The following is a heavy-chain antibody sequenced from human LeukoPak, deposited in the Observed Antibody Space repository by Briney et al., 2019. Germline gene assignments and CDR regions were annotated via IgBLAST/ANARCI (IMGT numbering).Heavy chain of an antibody. CDR3: AKDNPATYYDILTGYPYFDY. Sequence: GGSLRLSCAASGFTFSSYWMHWVRQAPGKGLVWVSRINTDGSRTSYADSVKGRFTSSRDNAKNTLYLQMNSLRAEDTAVYYCAKDNPATYYDILTGYPYFDYWGQGTLVTVSS. J-gene: IGHJ4*02. V-gene: IGHV3-74*01. D-gene: IGHD3-9*01. CDR1: GFTFSSYW. CDR2: INTDGSRT.